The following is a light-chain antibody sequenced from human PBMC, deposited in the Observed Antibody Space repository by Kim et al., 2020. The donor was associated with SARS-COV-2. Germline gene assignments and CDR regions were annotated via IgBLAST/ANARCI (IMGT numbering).Light chain of an antibody. CDR2: DNN. Sequence: GQRVTISCSGSSSNIGNNYVSWYQQCPRTAPKLLIYDNNERSSGIPDRFSGSKSGTSATLDITGLQTGDEGDYYCGTWDSSLSSWIFGGGTKVTVL. V-gene: IGLV1-51*01. CDR1: SSNIGNNY. CDR3: GTWDSSLSSWI. J-gene: IGLJ2*01.